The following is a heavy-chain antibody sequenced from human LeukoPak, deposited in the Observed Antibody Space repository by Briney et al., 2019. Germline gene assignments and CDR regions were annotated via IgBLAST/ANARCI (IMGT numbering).Heavy chain of an antibody. Sequence: GGSLRLSCAASGFTFSSYSMNWVRQAPGKGLEWVSAISGSGGSTYYADSVKGRFTISRDNSKNTLYLQMNSLRAEDTAVYYCAKDGGTYYYDSSGYSGHWGQGTLVTVSS. CDR3: AKDGGTYYYDSSGYSGH. J-gene: IGHJ4*02. CDR2: ISGSGGST. V-gene: IGHV3-23*01. D-gene: IGHD3-22*01. CDR1: GFTFSSYS.